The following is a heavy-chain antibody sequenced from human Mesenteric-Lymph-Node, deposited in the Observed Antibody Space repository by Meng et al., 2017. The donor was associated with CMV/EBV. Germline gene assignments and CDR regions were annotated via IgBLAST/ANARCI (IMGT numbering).Heavy chain of an antibody. CDR3: AREVGPPVFDY. D-gene: IGHD2-15*01. J-gene: IGHJ4*02. CDR1: GYTFTSYY. V-gene: IGHV1-46*01. Sequence: ASVKVSCKASGYTFTSYYMHWVRQAPGQGLEWMGIINPSGGSTSYAQKFQGRVTITADKSTGTAYMDLTSLRSEDTAVYYCAREVGPPVFDYWGQGTLVTVSS. CDR2: INPSGGST.